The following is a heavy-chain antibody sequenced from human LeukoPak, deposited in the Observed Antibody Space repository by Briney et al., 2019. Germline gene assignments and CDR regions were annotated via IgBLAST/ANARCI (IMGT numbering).Heavy chain of an antibody. V-gene: IGHV3-21*01. CDR2: ISSSSSYI. CDR1: GFTFSSYR. Sequence: GGSLRLSCAASGFTFSSYRMNWVRQAPGKGLEWVSSISSSSSYIYYADSVKGRFTISRDNAKNSLYLQMNSLRAEDTAVYYCARPYSSSWYTAFDIWGQGTMVTVSS. D-gene: IGHD6-13*01. CDR3: ARPYSSSWYTAFDI. J-gene: IGHJ3*02.